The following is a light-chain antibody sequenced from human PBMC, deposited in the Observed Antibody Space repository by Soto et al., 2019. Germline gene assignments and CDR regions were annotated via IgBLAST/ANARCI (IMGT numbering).Light chain of an antibody. Sequence: QSALTQPPSASGSPGQSVTISCTGTSSDVGGYNYVSWYQQHPGKAPKLMISEVSKRPSGVPDRVSGSKSGNTASLTVSGLQSEDEGDYYCSSFAGNNNLVFGGGTTLTVL. CDR2: EVS. CDR3: SSFAGNNNLV. CDR1: SSDVGGYNY. J-gene: IGLJ2*01. V-gene: IGLV2-8*01.